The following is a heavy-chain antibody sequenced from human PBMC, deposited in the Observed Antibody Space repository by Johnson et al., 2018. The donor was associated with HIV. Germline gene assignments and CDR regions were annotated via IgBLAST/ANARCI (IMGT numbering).Heavy chain of an antibody. CDR3: AKDRNWGRLFDGFDI. Sequence: VQLVESGGGLVQSGGSLKLYCTSSGFTFSGSAMHWVRQASGKGLEWVGRIRSEDNTYATAYAASVKGRFTISRDDSKNTLYLQMNSLRPEDTAVYYCAKDRNWGRLFDGFDIWGRGTMVTVSS. D-gene: IGHD7-27*01. V-gene: IGHV3-73*01. CDR2: IRSEDNTYAT. CDR1: GFTFSGSA. J-gene: IGHJ3*02.